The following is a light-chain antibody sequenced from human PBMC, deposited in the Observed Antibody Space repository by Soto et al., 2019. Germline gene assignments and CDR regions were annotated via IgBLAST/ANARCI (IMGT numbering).Light chain of an antibody. CDR3: QQYNSWPPIT. CDR2: DAS. Sequence: EVVMTQSPATLSVSPGERATLSCRASESVSRNLAWYQQKPGQAPRLLIYDASTRATGIPDRFSGGGSGTELTLTISSLQSEDFVVYYCQQYNSWPPITFGQGTRLEN. CDR1: ESVSRN. V-gene: IGKV3-15*01. J-gene: IGKJ5*01.